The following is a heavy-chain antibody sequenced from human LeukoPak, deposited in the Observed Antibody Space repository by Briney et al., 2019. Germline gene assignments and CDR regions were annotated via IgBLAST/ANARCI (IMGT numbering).Heavy chain of an antibody. V-gene: IGHV4-59*01. Sequence: PSETLSLTCTVSGGSISSYYWSWIRQPPGKGLEWIGYIYYSGSTNYNSSLKSRVTISVDTSKNQFSLKLSPVTAADTAVYYCAREGAPYYYDSSGFDIWGQGTMVTVSS. J-gene: IGHJ3*02. CDR3: AREGAPYYYDSSGFDI. CDR1: GGSISSYY. D-gene: IGHD3-22*01. CDR2: IYYSGST.